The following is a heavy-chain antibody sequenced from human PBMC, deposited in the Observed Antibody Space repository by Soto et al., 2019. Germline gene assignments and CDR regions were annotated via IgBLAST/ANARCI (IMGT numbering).Heavy chain of an antibody. D-gene: IGHD1-20*01. CDR3: ARGNWNYYYGFDV. CDR2: IKPDGSEQ. CDR1: ELHFVKYY. V-gene: IGHV3-7*01. Sequence: GGSLRLSWGASELHFVKYYMTWVRPAPGKGPEWVANIKPDGSEQYYVDSVKGRFTISRDNANNSLYLQMNSLRAEDTAVYFCARGNWNYYYGFDVWGQGTTVTVSS. J-gene: IGHJ6*02.